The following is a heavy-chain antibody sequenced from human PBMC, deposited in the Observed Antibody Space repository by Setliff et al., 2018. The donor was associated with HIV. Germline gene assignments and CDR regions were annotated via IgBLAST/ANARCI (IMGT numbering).Heavy chain of an antibody. Sequence: ETLSLTCTVSGGSISSHYWSWIRQPPGKGLEWIGSIYYSGSTNYNPSLKSRVTISVDTSKNQFSLKLSSVTAADTAVYYCARGVGSNPNWFDPWGQGTLVTVSS. CDR2: IYYSGST. CDR1: GGSISSHY. J-gene: IGHJ5*02. CDR3: ARGVGSNPNWFDP. D-gene: IGHD1-26*01. V-gene: IGHV4-59*11.